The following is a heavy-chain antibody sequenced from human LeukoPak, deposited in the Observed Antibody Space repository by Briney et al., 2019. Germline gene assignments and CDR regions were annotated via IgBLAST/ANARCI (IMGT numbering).Heavy chain of an antibody. CDR1: GFTFSSYS. CDR3: ARALADSPTYYDFWSGYSTTDY. V-gene: IGHV3-21*01. D-gene: IGHD3-3*01. CDR2: ISSSSSYI. J-gene: IGHJ4*02. Sequence: GGSLRLSCAASGFTFSSYSMNWVRQAPGKGLEWVSSISSSSSYIYYADSVKGRFTISRDNAKSSLYLQMNSLRAEDTAVYYCARALADSPTYYDFWSGYSTTDYWGQGTLVTVSS.